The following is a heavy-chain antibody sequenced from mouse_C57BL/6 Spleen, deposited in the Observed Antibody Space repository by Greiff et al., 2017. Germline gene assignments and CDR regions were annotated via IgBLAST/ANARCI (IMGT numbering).Heavy chain of an antibody. J-gene: IGHJ4*01. CDR2: IDPNSGGT. CDR1: GYTFTSYW. V-gene: IGHV1-72*01. CDR3: ARSSEGGYYVRYAMDY. Sequence: QVQLQQPGAELVKPGASVKLSCKASGYTFTSYWMHWVKQRPGRGLEWIGRIDPNSGGTKYNAKFKSKATLTVDKPSSTAYMPVSSLTSEDCAVDYCARSSEGGYYVRYAMDYWGQGTSVTVSS. D-gene: IGHD2-3*01.